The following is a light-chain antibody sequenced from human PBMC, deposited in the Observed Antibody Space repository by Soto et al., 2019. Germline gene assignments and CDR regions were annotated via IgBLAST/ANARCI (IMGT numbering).Light chain of an antibody. CDR2: EVS. CDR3: SSYGGTYFV. Sequence: QSALTQPPSASGSPGQSVTISCTGTSSDVGGYNFVSWYQQHPGKAPKLMIYEVSKRPSGVPDRFSGSKSGNTASLTVSGLQAEDEADYYCSSYGGTYFVFGTGTKLTVL. J-gene: IGLJ1*01. V-gene: IGLV2-8*01. CDR1: SSDVGGYNF.